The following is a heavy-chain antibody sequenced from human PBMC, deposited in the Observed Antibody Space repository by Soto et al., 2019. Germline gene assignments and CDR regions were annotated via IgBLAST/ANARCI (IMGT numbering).Heavy chain of an antibody. CDR3: ARDPPGYPNFFDH. J-gene: IGHJ4*02. V-gene: IGHV1-18*01. CDR1: GYTFSTYG. D-gene: IGHD3-16*02. Sequence: QVQLVQSGAEVKKPGASVKVSCKTSGYTFSTYGLSWVRQAPGQGLEWMGWISGYNGNTNYAQKLQGRVTVTADTSTSTVHMELRRLTSDDTAVYYCARDPPGYPNFFDHWGQGTLVIVSS. CDR2: ISGYNGNT.